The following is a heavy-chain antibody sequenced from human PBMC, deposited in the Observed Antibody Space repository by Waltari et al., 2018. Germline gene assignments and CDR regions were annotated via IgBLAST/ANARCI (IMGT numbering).Heavy chain of an antibody. CDR2: ISGGGSTS. CDR1: GFTFSTYA. V-gene: IGHV3-23*01. J-gene: IGHJ4*02. D-gene: IGHD6-19*01. Sequence: EVQLLESGGGLVQPGGSLRLSCAASGFTFSTYAMSWVRRAPGKGLEWISVISGGGSTSYYADSVKGRFTISRDNSKNTVFLQMNSLRAEDTAVYYCAKEGGPYISAWYRHYWGQGTLVTVSS. CDR3: AKEGGPYISAWYRHY.